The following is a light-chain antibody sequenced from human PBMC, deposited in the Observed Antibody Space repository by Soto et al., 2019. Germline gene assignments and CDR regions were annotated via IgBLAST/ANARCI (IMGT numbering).Light chain of an antibody. Sequence: EIVLTQSPGTLSLSPGERATLSCRASHSVRSNSLAWYQHKPGQTPRLLIYDTSTRATGVPTRFSGSRSGAEFTLTINSLQSEDFAVYYCQPYNNWPLTFGGGTKVDIK. J-gene: IGKJ4*01. CDR1: HSVRSN. CDR3: QPYNNWPLT. V-gene: IGKV3-15*01. CDR2: DTS.